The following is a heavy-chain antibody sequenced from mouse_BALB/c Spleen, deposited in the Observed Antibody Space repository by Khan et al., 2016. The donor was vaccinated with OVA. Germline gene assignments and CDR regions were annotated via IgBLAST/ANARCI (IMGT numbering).Heavy chain of an antibody. J-gene: IGHJ2*01. Sequence: VRLQQSGPELVKPGASVKISCKASGYSFTGYFMNWVMQSHGKSLEWIGRINPHIGETLYNQKFKGKATLTVDESSRTVHMELRSLASEDSAVYYGARKNGSDFDYWGQGTTLTVSS. V-gene: IGHV1-20*02. CDR3: ARKNGSDFDY. CDR2: INPHIGET. CDR1: GYSFTGYF. D-gene: IGHD1-1*01.